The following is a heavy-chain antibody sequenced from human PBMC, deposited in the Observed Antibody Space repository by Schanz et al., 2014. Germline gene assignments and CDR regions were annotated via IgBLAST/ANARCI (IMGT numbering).Heavy chain of an antibody. V-gene: IGHV3-7*01. CDR2: ENTDGGGK. CDR3: AKDDTQVNGMDV. Sequence: EVQLVESGGGLVQPGGSLRLSCAASGFTFSNYWMSWVRQAPGKGLEWVASENTDGGGKFYVDSVKGRFTISRDNSKNTLHLQMNSLRVEDTAVYYCAKDDTQVNGMDVWGQGTTVTVSS. J-gene: IGHJ6*02. CDR1: GFTFSNYW.